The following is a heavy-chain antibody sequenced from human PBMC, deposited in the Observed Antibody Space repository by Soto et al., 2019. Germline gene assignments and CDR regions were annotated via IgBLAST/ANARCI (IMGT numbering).Heavy chain of an antibody. CDR2: IIPIFGTA. J-gene: IGHJ4*02. D-gene: IGHD3-22*01. CDR3: ARDPLPTYFYDSSDYYAYFDH. Sequence: SVKVSCKASGGTFSSYAISWVRQAPGQGLEWMGGIIPIFGTANYAQKFQGRVTITADESTSTAYMELSSLRSDDTAVYYCARDPLPTYFYDSSDYYAYFDHWGQGTLVTVS. V-gene: IGHV1-69*13. CDR1: GGTFSSYA.